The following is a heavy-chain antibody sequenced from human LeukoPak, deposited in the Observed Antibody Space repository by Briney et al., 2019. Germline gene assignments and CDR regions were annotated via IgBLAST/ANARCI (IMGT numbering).Heavy chain of an antibody. CDR3: ARDQIVGATIQARYYFDY. Sequence: SQTLSLTCAISGDSVSSNSAAWNWIRQSPSRGIEWLGRTYYRSKWYNDYAVSVKSRITINPDTSKNQFSLQLNSVTPEDTAVYYCARDQIVGATIQARYYFDYWGQGTLVTVSS. D-gene: IGHD1-26*01. J-gene: IGHJ4*02. CDR1: GDSVSSNSAA. V-gene: IGHV6-1*01. CDR2: TYYRSKWYN.